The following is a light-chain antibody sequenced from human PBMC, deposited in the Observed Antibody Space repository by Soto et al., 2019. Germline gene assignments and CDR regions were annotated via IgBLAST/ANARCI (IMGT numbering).Light chain of an antibody. CDR1: STDFVSYKR. CDR2: EAS. V-gene: IGLV2-18*01. J-gene: IGLJ1*01. Sequence: SVLTPPPSVSGCARGSVTMYCTGTSTDFVSYKRVSWYQQPPGTSPKLIIYEASNRPSGVPDRFSGSKSGNTASLTISGLQAPDEADYYCSLYTSENTYVFGTGTEVTV. CDR3: SLYTSENTYV.